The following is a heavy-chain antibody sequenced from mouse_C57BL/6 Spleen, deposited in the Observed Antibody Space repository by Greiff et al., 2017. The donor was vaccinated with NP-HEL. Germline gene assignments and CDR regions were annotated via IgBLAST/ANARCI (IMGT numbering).Heavy chain of an antibody. CDR2: ISSGSSTI. V-gene: IGHV5-17*01. CDR3: ARPWGDYAWFAY. Sequence: EVQGVESGGGLVKPGGSLKLSCAASGFTFSDYGMHWVRQAPEKGLEWVAYISSGSSTIYYADTVKGRFTISRDNAKNPLFLQMTSLRSEDTAMYYCARPWGDYAWFAYWGQGTLVTVSA. CDR1: GFTFSDYG. D-gene: IGHD2-4*01. J-gene: IGHJ3*01.